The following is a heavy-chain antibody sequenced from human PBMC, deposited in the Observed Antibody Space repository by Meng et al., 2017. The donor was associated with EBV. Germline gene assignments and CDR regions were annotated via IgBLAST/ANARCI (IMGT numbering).Heavy chain of an antibody. CDR2: ISAYNGNT. CDR1: GYTFTSYG. V-gene: IGHV1-18*01. Sequence: QVQLVQPGGEVKKHGTSVKVYCKASGYTFTSYGICWVRPAPGHGLEWMGWISAYNGNTNYAQKLQGRVTMTTDTTTSTANMELRSLRSDDTDVYYCARVFDYFDYWGQGTLVTVSS. J-gene: IGHJ4*02. CDR3: ARVFDYFDY. D-gene: IGHD2-8*01.